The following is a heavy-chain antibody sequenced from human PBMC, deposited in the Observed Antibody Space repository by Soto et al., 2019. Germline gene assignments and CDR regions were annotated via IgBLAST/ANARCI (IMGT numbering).Heavy chain of an antibody. D-gene: IGHD2-8*01. Sequence: QVQLVQSGAEVKKPGASVKVSCKASGYTFTGHYVHWVRQAPGQGLEWMGWINPHSGDTHYAQKFQGRVTMTTDTSVNTAYLELSWLRSDDTAVYFCSRDVYSVEYWGQGTLVTLS. CDR2: INPHSGDT. J-gene: IGHJ4*02. CDR1: GYTFTGHY. CDR3: SRDVYSVEY. V-gene: IGHV1-2*02.